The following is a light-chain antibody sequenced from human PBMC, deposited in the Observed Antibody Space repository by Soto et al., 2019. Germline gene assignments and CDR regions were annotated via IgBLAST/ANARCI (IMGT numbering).Light chain of an antibody. V-gene: IGLV1-47*01. CDR3: AAWDDSLSVLV. CDR1: SSNIGSTS. CDR2: SNN. Sequence: QSVLTQPPSTSGTPGQRVTISCSGSSSNIGSTSVYWYQQLPGTAPRLLMYSNNQRPSGVPDRFSGSKSGTSASLAISGLRPEDEADYYCAAWDDSLSVLVFGGGTKLTVL. J-gene: IGLJ2*01.